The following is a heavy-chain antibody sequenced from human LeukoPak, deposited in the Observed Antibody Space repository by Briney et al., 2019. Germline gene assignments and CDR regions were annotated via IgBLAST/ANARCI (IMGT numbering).Heavy chain of an antibody. CDR3: ARDTGWYFDL. CDR1: GFTFSGYW. Sequence: GGSLRLSCPASGFTFSGYWMHWVRQVPGKGLVWVSRITGDGSSTTYADSVKGRFTISRDNAKNTVFLQMISLRAEDTAVYYCARDTGWYFDLWGRGTLVTVSS. V-gene: IGHV3-74*01. J-gene: IGHJ2*01. D-gene: IGHD4-17*01. CDR2: ITGDGSST.